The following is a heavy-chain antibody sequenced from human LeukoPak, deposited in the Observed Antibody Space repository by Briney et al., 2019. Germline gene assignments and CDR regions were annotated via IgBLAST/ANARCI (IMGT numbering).Heavy chain of an antibody. J-gene: IGHJ3*02. D-gene: IGHD3-16*01. CDR3: ARDGGTYGDAFDI. V-gene: IGHV3-64*01. Sequence: GGSLRLSCAASGFTFTSYAMHWVRQAPGKGLEYVSAISSSGGSTYHANSVKGRFTISRDNSKNTLYLQMGSLRAEDMAVYYCARDGGTYGDAFDIWGQGTMVTVSS. CDR2: ISSSGGST. CDR1: GFTFTSYA.